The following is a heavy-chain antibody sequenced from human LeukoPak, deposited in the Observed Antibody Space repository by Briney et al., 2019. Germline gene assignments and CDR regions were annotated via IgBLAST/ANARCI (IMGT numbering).Heavy chain of an antibody. V-gene: IGHV1-2*02. CDR1: GYTFTGYY. CDR3: ARGPYRYSSGWYFDY. J-gene: IGHJ4*02. CDR2: INPNSGGT. D-gene: IGHD6-19*01. Sequence: ASVKVSCKASGYTFTGYYMHWVRQAPGQGLEWMGWINPNSGGTNYAQKFQGRATMTRDTSISTAYMELSRLRSDDTAVYYCARGPYRYSSGWYFDYWGQGTLVTVSS.